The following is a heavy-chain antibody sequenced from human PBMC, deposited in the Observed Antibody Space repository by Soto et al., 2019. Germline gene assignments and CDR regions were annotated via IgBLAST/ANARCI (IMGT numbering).Heavy chain of an antibody. CDR1: GGSISSSSYY. D-gene: IGHD6-13*01. CDR2: IYYSGST. CDR3: AAAAGNAFDFDY. V-gene: IGHV4-39*07. Sequence: SETLSLTCTVSGGSISSSSYYWGWIRQPPGKGLEWIGSIYYSGSTYYNPSLKSRVTMTEDTSTDTAYMELSSLRSEDTAVYYCAAAAGNAFDFDYWGQGTLVTVSS. J-gene: IGHJ4*02.